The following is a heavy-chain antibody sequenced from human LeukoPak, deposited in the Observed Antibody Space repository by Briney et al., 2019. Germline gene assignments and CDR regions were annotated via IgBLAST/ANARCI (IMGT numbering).Heavy chain of an antibody. D-gene: IGHD3-22*01. Sequence: PSETLSLTCSVSGVSISSGSNYWGWIRQPPGKTLEWIGSIYSRGNTYYNPSLKSRVIILIDTAKNHFSLNLSSVTAADTAVYYCARVWREYYDSSGYYLDYYFDYWGQGTLVTVSS. V-gene: IGHV4-39*07. CDR2: IYSRGNT. CDR3: ARVWREYYDSSGYYLDYYFDY. J-gene: IGHJ4*02. CDR1: GVSISSGSNY.